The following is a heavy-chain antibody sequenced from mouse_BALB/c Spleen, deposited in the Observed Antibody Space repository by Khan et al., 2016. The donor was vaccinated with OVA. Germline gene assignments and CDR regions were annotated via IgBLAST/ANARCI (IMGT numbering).Heavy chain of an antibody. CDR3: ARNYDYDEGLAY. J-gene: IGHJ3*01. CDR1: GFSLTTYG. D-gene: IGHD2-4*01. CDR2: IWSGGST. Sequence: QVQLKQSGPGLVQPSQSLSITCTVSGFSLTTYGVHWVRQSPGKGLEWLVVIWSGGSTAYNTAFISRLSISKDNSKSQVFFKMNSLQANDTAIYYCARNYDYDEGLAYWGQGTLVTVSA. V-gene: IGHV2-2*02.